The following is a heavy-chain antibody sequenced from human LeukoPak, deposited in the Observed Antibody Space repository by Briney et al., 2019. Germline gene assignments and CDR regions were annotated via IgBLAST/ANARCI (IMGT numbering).Heavy chain of an antibody. D-gene: IGHD3-10*01. CDR2: ISGSGGST. CDR3: AKGLLWFREVGY. CDR1: GFTFSSYA. V-gene: IGHV3-23*01. Sequence: GGSLRLSCAASGFTFSSYAMSWVRQAPGKGLEWVSAISGSGGSTYYADPVKGRFTISRDNSKNTLYLQMNSLRAEDTAVYYCAKGLLWFREVGYWGQGTLVTVSS. J-gene: IGHJ4*02.